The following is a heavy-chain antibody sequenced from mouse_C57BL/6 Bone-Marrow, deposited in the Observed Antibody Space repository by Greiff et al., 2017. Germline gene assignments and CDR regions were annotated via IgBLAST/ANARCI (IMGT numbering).Heavy chain of an antibody. CDR2: ISSGGSYT. CDR3: ARQRVYAMDY. CDR1: GFTFSSYA. Sequence: EVHLVESGGGLVKPGGSLKLSCAASGFTFSSYAMSWVRQTPEKRLEWVATISSGGSYTYYPDSVKGRFTISRDNAKNTLYLQMSSLRSEDTAMYYCARQRVYAMDYWGQGTSVTVSS. J-gene: IGHJ4*01. V-gene: IGHV5-9-3*01.